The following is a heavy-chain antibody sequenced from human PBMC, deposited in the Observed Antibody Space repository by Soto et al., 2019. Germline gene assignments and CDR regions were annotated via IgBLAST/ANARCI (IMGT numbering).Heavy chain of an antibody. V-gene: IGHV4-4*02. CDR1: GGSISSSNW. CDR3: ARAQRGYSYGFDY. CDR2: IYHSGST. Sequence: SETLSLTCAVSGGSISSSNWWSWVRQPPGKGLEWIGEIYHSGSTNYNPSLKSRVTISVDKSKNQFSLKLSSVTAADTAVYYCARAQRGYSYGFDYWGQGTLVTVSS. D-gene: IGHD5-18*01. J-gene: IGHJ4*02.